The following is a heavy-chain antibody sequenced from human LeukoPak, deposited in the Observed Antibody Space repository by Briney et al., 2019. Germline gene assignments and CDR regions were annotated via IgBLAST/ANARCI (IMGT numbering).Heavy chain of an antibody. CDR2: LSSGGPT. J-gene: IGHJ4*01. Sequence: TEALSLTCTVSGVSITSINYYRAWIRQPPAKGLEWIGSLSSGGPTYNNPSLESRTSISADTSSNQLFLKLTSVTAADTAVYFCARRNILSGYYHFDYWGHGTLVTVSS. CDR1: GVSITSINYY. CDR3: ARRNILSGYYHFDY. V-gene: IGHV4-39*01. D-gene: IGHD3-9*01.